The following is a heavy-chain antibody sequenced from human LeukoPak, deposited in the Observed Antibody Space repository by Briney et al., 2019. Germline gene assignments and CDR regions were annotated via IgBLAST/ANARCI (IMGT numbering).Heavy chain of an antibody. D-gene: IGHD6-13*01. J-gene: IGHJ4*02. CDR1: GGSFSGYY. V-gene: IGHV4-34*01. Sequence: PSETLSLTCAVYGGSFSGYYWSWIRQPPGKGLEWIGEINHSGSTNYNPSLKSRVTISVDTSKNQFSLKLSSVTAADTAVYHCAKVCRSSWYCFDYWGQGTLVTVSS. CDR2: INHSGST. CDR3: AKVCRSSWYCFDY.